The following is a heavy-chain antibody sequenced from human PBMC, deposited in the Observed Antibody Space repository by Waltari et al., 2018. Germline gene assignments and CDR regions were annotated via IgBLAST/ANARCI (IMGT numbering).Heavy chain of an antibody. V-gene: IGHV3-74*01. CDR1: GFTFSSYW. CDR2: YIRDWGSK. Sequence: VQLVESGGGLVQPGWSLRPSCAASGFTFSSYWMHWVRQPPGKGLGGGSGYIRDWGSKSYADYCKGRVTSSRENAKNTRYLQMNSVRDDDTAVYYCARDVGKPPLVYYGMDVWGQGTTVTVSS. J-gene: IGHJ6*02. CDR3: ARDVGKPPLVYYGMDV.